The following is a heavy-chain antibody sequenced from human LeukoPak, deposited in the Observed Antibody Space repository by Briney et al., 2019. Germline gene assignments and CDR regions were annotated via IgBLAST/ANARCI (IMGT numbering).Heavy chain of an antibody. Sequence: PSQSLSLTCTVSGGSISSGSYYWSWIRQPPGKGLEWIGSIYHSGSTYYNPSLKSRVTISVDTSKTQFSLKLSSVTAADTAVYYCASSYYYDSSGYFDYWGQGTLVTVSS. J-gene: IGHJ4*02. CDR1: GGSISSGSYY. CDR3: ASSYYYDSSGYFDY. V-gene: IGHV4-39*07. CDR2: IYHSGST. D-gene: IGHD3-22*01.